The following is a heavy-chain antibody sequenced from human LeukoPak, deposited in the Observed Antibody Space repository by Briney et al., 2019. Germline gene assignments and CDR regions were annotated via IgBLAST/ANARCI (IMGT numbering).Heavy chain of an antibody. Sequence: PGGSLRLSCVASGLTFSGNSMNWVRQAPGKGLEWISYISSGSPTIYHADSVKGRFTISRDNAKNSLYLQMNSLRDEDTAVYYCARTRGYFDFWGQGTLVTVSS. V-gene: IGHV3-48*02. J-gene: IGHJ4*02. CDR2: ISSGSPTI. CDR3: ARTRGYFDF. CDR1: GLTFSGNS.